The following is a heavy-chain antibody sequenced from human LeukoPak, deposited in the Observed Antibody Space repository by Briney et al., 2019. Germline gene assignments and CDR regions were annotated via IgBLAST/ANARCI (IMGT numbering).Heavy chain of an antibody. CDR3: ARRGSSGYYLSY. CDR2: INAGNGNT. Sequence: ASVKVSCTASRYTFTSYAMHWVRQAPGQRLEWMGWINAGNGNTKYSQKFQGRVTITRDTSASTAYMELSSLRSEDTAVYYCARRGSSGYYLSYWGQGTLVTVSS. V-gene: IGHV1-3*01. CDR1: RYTFTSYA. D-gene: IGHD3-22*01. J-gene: IGHJ4*02.